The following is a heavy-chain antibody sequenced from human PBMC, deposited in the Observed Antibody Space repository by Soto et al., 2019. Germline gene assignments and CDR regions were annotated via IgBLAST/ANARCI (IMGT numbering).Heavy chain of an antibody. J-gene: IGHJ3*02. D-gene: IGHD2-15*01. CDR3: SSQGRPQSIHDFAI. CDR2: INPCRGST. CDR1: GYTFNIYY. Sequence: VSSTSSGYTFNIYYIHWVRHAAVQGLEWMGIINPCRGSTGYAQKFQGRVTMSRETPTSPVYMELNSLRSGDTTVYYCSSQGRPQSIHDFAIWGQGTMVTVSS. V-gene: IGHV1-46*02.